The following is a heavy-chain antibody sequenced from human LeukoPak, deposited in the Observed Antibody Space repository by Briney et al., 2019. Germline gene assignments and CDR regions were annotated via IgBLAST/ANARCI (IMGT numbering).Heavy chain of an antibody. CDR2: ISSSSSTI. CDR3: ARALGWWELPSEGY. Sequence: GGSLRLSCAASGFTFNSYSMNWVRQAPGKGLEWVSYISSSSSTIYYADSVKGRFTISRDNAKNSLYLQMNSRRAEDTAVYYCARALGWWELPSEGYWGQGTLVTVSS. J-gene: IGHJ4*02. CDR1: GFTFNSYS. V-gene: IGHV3-48*01. D-gene: IGHD1-26*01.